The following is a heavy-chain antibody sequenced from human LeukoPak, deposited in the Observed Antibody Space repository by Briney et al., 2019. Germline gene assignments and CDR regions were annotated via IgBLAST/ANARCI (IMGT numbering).Heavy chain of an antibody. J-gene: IGHJ6*03. CDR3: TTALAMVRGVIKPTYYYYYYMDV. D-gene: IGHD3-10*01. CDR1: GFTFSSYE. V-gene: IGHV3-15*01. Sequence: GGSLRLSCAASGFTFSSYEMNWVRQAPGKGLEWVGRIKSKTDGGTTDYAAPVKGRFTISRDDSKNTLYLQMNSLKTEDTAVYYCTTALAMVRGVIKPTYYYYYYMDVWGKGTTVTVSS. CDR2: IKSKTDGGTT.